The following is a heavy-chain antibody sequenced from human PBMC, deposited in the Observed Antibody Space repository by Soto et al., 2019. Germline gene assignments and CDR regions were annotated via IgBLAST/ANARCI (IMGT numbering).Heavy chain of an antibody. V-gene: IGHV3-21*01. J-gene: IGHJ4*02. Sequence: EVQLVESGGGLVSPGGSLRLSCVASGFTFSSYSMSWVRQAPGVGLEWVSSITSNTNYIHYGDSVKGRFAISRDNAKNSLYLQMNSLRADDTAVYFCARDTNYYASGSGVDFWGQGTLVTVSS. CDR1: GFTFSSYS. CDR3: ARDTNYYASGSGVDF. D-gene: IGHD3-10*01. CDR2: ITSNTNYI.